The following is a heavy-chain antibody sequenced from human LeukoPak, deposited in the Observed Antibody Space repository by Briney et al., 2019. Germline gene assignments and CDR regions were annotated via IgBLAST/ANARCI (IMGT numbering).Heavy chain of an antibody. CDR1: GGSISSSSYY. CDR2: IYYSGST. J-gene: IGHJ5*02. CDR3: ARERGSGWTSLRQKNWFDP. V-gene: IGHV4-39*07. D-gene: IGHD6-19*01. Sequence: PSETLSLTCTVSGGSISSSSYYWGWIRQPPGKGLEWIGSIYYSGSTYYNPSLKSRVTISVDTSKNQFSLKLSSVTAADTAVYYCARERGSGWTSLRQKNWFDPWGQGTLVTVSS.